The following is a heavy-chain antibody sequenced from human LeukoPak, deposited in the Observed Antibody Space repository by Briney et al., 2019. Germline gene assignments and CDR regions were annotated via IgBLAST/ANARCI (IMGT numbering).Heavy chain of an antibody. CDR3: ASLGSGSSPIIDFDY. Sequence: ASVKVSCKASGYTFTAYYMHWVRQAPGQGLEWMGIIDPSGGGTSYAQKFQGRVTLTRDTSTSIVYMELSSLTSEDAAVYYCASLGSGSSPIIDFDYWGQGTLVTVCS. V-gene: IGHV1-46*01. CDR1: GYTFTAYY. CDR2: IDPSGGGT. D-gene: IGHD3-10*01. J-gene: IGHJ4*02.